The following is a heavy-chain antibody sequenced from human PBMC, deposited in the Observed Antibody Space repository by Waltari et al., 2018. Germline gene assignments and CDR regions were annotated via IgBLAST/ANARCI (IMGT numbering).Heavy chain of an antibody. Sequence: EARLEESGGGLEQPGKSLRLSCSASGFTFSTYAMTWVRQAPGKGLEWVSSISDDGQTSFYADSVKGRCIISRDNSKSTLFLHLNSLRGDDTARYYCAKRIRATATYFYMDVWGKGTTVTVSS. CDR3: AKRIRATATYFYMDV. D-gene: IGHD3-10*01. J-gene: IGHJ6*03. V-gene: IGHV3-23*04. CDR1: GFTFSTYA. CDR2: ISDDGQTS.